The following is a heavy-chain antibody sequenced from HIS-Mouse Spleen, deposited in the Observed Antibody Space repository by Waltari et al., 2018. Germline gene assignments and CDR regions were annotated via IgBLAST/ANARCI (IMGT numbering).Heavy chain of an antibody. J-gene: IGHJ2*01. D-gene: IGHD6-13*01. CDR3: AREIPYSSSWYDWYFDL. V-gene: IGHV4-39*07. CDR1: GGSISSSSYY. Sequence: QLQLQESGPGLVKPSETLSLTCTVSGGSISSSSYYWGWIRQPPGKGLEWIGGICYSGSTYYHPSLQSRVTISVDTSKNQFSLKLSSVTAADTAVYYCAREIPYSSSWYDWYFDLWGRGTLVTVSS. CDR2: ICYSGST.